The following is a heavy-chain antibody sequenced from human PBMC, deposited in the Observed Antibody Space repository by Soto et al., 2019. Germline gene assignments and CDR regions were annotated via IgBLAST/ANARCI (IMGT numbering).Heavy chain of an antibody. Sequence: SETLSLTCTVSGDSISNYYWSLIRQPPGKGLEWIGYIYNSGSTNYNPSLKSRVTISVDTSKNQFSLKLSSVTAADTAVYYCARARVRSEMATIPYYFDYWGQGTLVTVSS. D-gene: IGHD2-21*01. J-gene: IGHJ4*02. CDR2: IYNSGST. V-gene: IGHV4-59*01. CDR1: GDSISNYY. CDR3: ARARVRSEMATIPYYFDY.